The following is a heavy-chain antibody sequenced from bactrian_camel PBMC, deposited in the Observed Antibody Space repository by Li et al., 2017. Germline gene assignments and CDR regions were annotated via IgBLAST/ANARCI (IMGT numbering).Heavy chain of an antibody. CDR1: KSTYSFNC. J-gene: IGHJ4*01. CDR2: IDVGTGST. Sequence: VQLVESGGGSVQPGGSLRLSCASSKSTYSFNCMGWIRQAPGKEPQGVARIDVGTGSTYYADSVKGRFTISQDIAKKTLYLQMNDLDPEDTATYYCAISFVPVPSAGYCYTSDYWGQGTQVTVS. V-gene: IGHV3S31*01. CDR3: AISFVPVPSAGYCYTSDY. D-gene: IGHD2*01.